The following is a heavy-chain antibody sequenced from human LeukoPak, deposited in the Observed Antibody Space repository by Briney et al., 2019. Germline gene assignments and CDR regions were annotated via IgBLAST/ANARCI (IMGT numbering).Heavy chain of an antibody. J-gene: IGHJ3*02. CDR3: ARKFGRGTFDI. CDR2: IYSNGDT. V-gene: IGHV4-61*02. Sequence: KSSETLSLTCTVSGVYITNDLYFWNWIRQPAGKGLEWIGRIYSNGDTNYNPSLKSRVTISQDRTRNQFSLKLSSVTAADTAVYYCARKFGRGTFDIWGQGTLVTVSS. CDR1: GVYITNDLYF. D-gene: IGHD3-16*01.